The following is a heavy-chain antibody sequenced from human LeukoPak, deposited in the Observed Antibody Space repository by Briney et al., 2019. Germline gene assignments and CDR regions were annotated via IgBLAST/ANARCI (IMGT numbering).Heavy chain of an antibody. CDR2: VSNSGRS. D-gene: IGHD6-19*01. Sequence: SETLSLTCTVSGDSITSYYWSWIRQTPEKGLEWIGYVSNSGRSDYGPSLKSRVTMSIDTSKNQFSLRMTSVTAADTAVYYCARGSLYSGWRYDFDYGGEGTLVRVSS. V-gene: IGHV4-4*08. CDR1: GDSITSYY. J-gene: IGHJ4*02. CDR3: ARGSLYSGWRYDFDY.